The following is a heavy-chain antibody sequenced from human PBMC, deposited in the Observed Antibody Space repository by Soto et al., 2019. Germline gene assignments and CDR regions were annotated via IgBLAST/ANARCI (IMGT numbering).Heavy chain of an antibody. CDR1: GGTFSSYA. V-gene: IGHV1-69*12. D-gene: IGHD1-7*01. J-gene: IGHJ6*02. Sequence: QVQLVQSGAEVKKPGSSVKVSCKASGGTFSSYAISWVRQAPGQGVEWMGGIIPIFGTANYAQKFQGRVTITADEATSTAYMERSSQRSEDTAAYYCPSRLAPCEANCFGITGSTPDGMDVWGHGTTVTVSS. CDR3: PSRLAPCEANCFGITGSTPDGMDV. CDR2: IIPIFGTA.